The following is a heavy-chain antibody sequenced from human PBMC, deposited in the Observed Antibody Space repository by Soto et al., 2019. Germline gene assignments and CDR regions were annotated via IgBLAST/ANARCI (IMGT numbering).Heavy chain of an antibody. D-gene: IGHD5-12*01. CDR3: ETEAAWLPLVGY. Sequence: EVQLVESGGGLVMPGGSLRLSCGASGLTLKNAWMNWVRQAPGKGLEWVGRIKSEGSGGTINYAAPVRGRFTISRDDSTNTLFLQMNSLKIEDTGMYYCETEAAWLPLVGYWGQGALVTVSA. J-gene: IGHJ4*02. CDR1: GLTLKNAW. CDR2: IKSEGSGGTI. V-gene: IGHV3-15*06.